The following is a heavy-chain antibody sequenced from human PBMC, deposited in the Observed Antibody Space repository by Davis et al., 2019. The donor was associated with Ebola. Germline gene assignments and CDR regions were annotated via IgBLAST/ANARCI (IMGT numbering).Heavy chain of an antibody. D-gene: IGHD1-26*01. Sequence: GESLKISCAASGFTFSSYAMHWVRQAPGKGLEYVSAISSNGGSTYYADSVKGRFTISRDNSKNTLYLQMGSLRAEDMAVYYCARDLGATYYYYYYGMDVWGQGTTVTVSS. CDR3: ARDLGATYYYYYYGMDV. CDR2: ISSNGGST. CDR1: GFTFSSYA. V-gene: IGHV3-64*02. J-gene: IGHJ6*02.